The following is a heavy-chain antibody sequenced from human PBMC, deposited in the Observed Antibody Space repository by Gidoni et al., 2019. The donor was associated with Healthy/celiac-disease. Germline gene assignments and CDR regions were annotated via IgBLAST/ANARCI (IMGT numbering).Heavy chain of an antibody. CDR1: GFTFSSYA. CDR3: TKDGTLRDSYGTLDY. V-gene: IGHV3-23*01. D-gene: IGHD5-18*01. J-gene: IGHJ4*02. CDR2: ISGSGGST. Sequence: EVQLLESGGGLVQPGGSLRLSCAASGFTFSSYAMSWVRQAPGKGLEWVSAISGSGGSTYYADSVKGRFTISRDNSKNTLYLQMNSLRAEDTAVYYCTKDGTLRDSYGTLDYWGQGTLVTVSS.